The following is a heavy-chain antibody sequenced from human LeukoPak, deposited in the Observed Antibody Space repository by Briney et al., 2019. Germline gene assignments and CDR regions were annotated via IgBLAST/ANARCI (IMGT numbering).Heavy chain of an antibody. V-gene: IGHV1-2*02. Sequence: ASVKVSCKASGHTFTGYYMHGVLQAPGQGLEWMGWINPNSGGTNYAQKFQGRVTMTRDTSISTAYMELSRLRSDDTAVYYCARGPHSSGWYLDYWGQGTLVTVSS. D-gene: IGHD6-19*01. J-gene: IGHJ4*02. CDR2: INPNSGGT. CDR1: GHTFTGYY. CDR3: ARGPHSSGWYLDY.